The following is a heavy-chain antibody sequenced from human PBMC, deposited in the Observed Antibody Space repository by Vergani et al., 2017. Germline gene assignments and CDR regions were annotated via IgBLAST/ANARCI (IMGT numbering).Heavy chain of an antibody. D-gene: IGHD4-11*01. J-gene: IGHJ6*02. CDR2: ISYDGSNK. CDR1: GFTFSSYG. CDR3: AKDPASPTVTSDYYYYYGMDV. Sequence: QVQLVESGGGVVQPGRSLRLSCAASGFTFSSYGMHWVRQAPGKGLEWVAVISYDGSNKYYADSVKGRFTISRDKSKNTLYLQMHSLRAEDTAVYYCAKDPASPTVTSDYYYYYGMDVWGQGTTVTVSS. V-gene: IGHV3-30*18.